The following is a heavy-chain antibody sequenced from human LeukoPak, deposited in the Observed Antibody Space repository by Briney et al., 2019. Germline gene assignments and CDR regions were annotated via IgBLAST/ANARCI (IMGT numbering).Heavy chain of an antibody. CDR1: GGSISSSSCY. J-gene: IGHJ6*04. CDR2: IYYSGST. D-gene: IGHD6-19*01. CDR3: ARDSTVIPRGWLVMDV. V-gene: IGHV4-39*07. Sequence: PSETLPLTCTVSGGSISSSSCYWGWIRQPPGKGLEWIGSIYYSGSTYYNPSLKSRVTISVDTSKNQFSLKLSSVTAADTAVYYCARDSTVIPRGWLVMDVWGKGTTVTISS.